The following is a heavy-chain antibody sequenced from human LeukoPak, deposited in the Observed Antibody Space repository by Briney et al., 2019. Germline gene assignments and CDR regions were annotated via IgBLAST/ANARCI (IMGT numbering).Heavy chain of an antibody. J-gene: IGHJ5*02. Sequence: PGGSLRLSCAASGFTVSNNYMSWVRQAPGKGLEWVSVIYSGGSIYYADSVKGRFTISRDNSKNTLYLQMNSLRAEDTAIYYRAREASMVRGPFDPWGQGTLVTVSS. CDR1: GFTVSNNY. CDR2: IYSGGSI. D-gene: IGHD3-10*01. V-gene: IGHV3-66*01. CDR3: AREASMVRGPFDP.